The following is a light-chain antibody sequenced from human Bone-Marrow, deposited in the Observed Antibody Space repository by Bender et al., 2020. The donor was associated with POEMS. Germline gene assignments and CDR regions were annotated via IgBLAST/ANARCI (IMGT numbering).Light chain of an antibody. CDR1: SSDVGTYNL. J-gene: IGLJ3*02. CDR2: EVI. CDR3: CSYASSTTLL. V-gene: IGLV2-23*02. Sequence: QSALTQPASVSGSPGQSITISCTGTSSDVGTYNLVSWYQQRPGEAPKLLIYEVIKRPSGVSNRFSGSKSGNTASLTISGLQAEDEADYYCCSYASSTTLLFGGGTKLTVL.